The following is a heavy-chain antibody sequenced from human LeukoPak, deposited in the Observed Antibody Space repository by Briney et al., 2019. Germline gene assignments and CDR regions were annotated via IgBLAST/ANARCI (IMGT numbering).Heavy chain of an antibody. J-gene: IGHJ4*02. V-gene: IGHV4-59*08. CDR1: GGSITGNY. CDR2: IYNSETT. Sequence: SETLSLTCTVSGGSITGNYWSWSRQPPGKGLEWIGYIYNSETTNYNPPLKSRVTISIDTSKNQFSLKLSSVTAADTAVYYCARHDGDWGQGILVTVSS. CDR3: ARHDGD. D-gene: IGHD4-17*01.